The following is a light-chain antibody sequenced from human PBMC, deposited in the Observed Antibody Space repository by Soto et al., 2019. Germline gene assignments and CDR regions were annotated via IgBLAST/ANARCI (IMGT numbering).Light chain of an antibody. V-gene: IGKV3-15*01. J-gene: IGKJ3*01. CDR1: QRVSTN. CDR2: RAS. Sequence: ETVMTQSPATLSVSPGERATLSCRASQRVSTNLAWYQQKPGQSPRLLIYRASTRATDIPARFSGSGSGTEFTLTISSLQSEDFAVYYCQQYNNWPLDFGPGTKVDIK. CDR3: QQYNNWPLD.